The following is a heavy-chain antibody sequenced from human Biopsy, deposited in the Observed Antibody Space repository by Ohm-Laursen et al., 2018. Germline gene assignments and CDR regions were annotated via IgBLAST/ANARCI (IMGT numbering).Heavy chain of an antibody. V-gene: IGHV4-59*01. CDR2: IYYNGDT. J-gene: IGHJ3*01. Sequence: TLSLTCPVSDVSISTYYWSWIRQSPGRGLEWIAHIYYNGDTDYNPSLKSRVTISLDAPKNQFSLKMSAVTAADTAIYYCAREAIGVATTFDLWGQGTMVAVSS. CDR1: DVSISTYY. CDR3: AREAIGVATTFDL. D-gene: IGHD5-12*01.